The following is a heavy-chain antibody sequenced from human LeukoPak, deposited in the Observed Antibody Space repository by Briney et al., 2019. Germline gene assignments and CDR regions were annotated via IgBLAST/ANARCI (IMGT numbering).Heavy chain of an antibody. Sequence: SETLSLTCTVSGGSISSYYWSWIRQPPGKGLEWIGYIYYSGSTNYNPSLKSRVTISVDTPKNQFSLKLSSVTAADTAVCYCARDVAATDYWGQGTLVTVSS. D-gene: IGHD2-15*01. CDR3: ARDVAATDY. J-gene: IGHJ4*02. CDR1: GGSISSYY. CDR2: IYYSGST. V-gene: IGHV4-59*01.